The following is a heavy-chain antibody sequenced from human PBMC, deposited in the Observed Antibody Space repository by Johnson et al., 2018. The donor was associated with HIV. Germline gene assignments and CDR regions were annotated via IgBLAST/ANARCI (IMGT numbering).Heavy chain of an antibody. Sequence: QVQLVESGGGVVQPGRSLRLSCAASGFTFSSYAMHWVRQAPGKGLEWVAVISYDGSNKYYADSVKGRFTISRDNSKNTRYLQMDRLRVEDTAVYYCASGDRSIWGQGTMVTVSS. D-gene: IGHD7-27*01. J-gene: IGHJ3*02. CDR1: GFTFSSYA. CDR3: ASGDRSI. V-gene: IGHV3-30*04. CDR2: ISYDGSNK.